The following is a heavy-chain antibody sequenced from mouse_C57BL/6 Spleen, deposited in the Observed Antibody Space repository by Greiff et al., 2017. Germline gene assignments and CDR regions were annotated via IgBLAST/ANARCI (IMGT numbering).Heavy chain of an antibody. CDR2: IYPGDGDT. CDR1: GYAFSSYW. CDR3: ARGNYDYDSDY. D-gene: IGHD2-4*01. J-gene: IGHJ2*01. Sequence: VQLQQSGAELVKPGASVKISCKASGYAFSSYWMNWVKQRPGKGLEWIGQIYPGDGDTNYNGKFKGKATLTADKSSSTAYMQLSSLTSEDSAVYFCARGNYDYDSDYWGQGTTLTVSS. V-gene: IGHV1-80*01.